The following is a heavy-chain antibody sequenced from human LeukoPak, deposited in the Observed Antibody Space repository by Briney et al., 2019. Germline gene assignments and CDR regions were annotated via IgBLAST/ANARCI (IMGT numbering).Heavy chain of an antibody. V-gene: IGHV3-7*03. CDR2: INHNGNVN. Sequence: GGSLRLSCAASGFTFSSYWMNWARQAPGKGLEWVASINHNGNVNYYVDSVKGRFTISRDNAKNSLYLQMSNLRAEDTAVYFCARGGEMYDYWGQGTLVTVSS. J-gene: IGHJ4*02. D-gene: IGHD3-10*01. CDR1: GFTFSSYW. CDR3: ARGGEMYDY.